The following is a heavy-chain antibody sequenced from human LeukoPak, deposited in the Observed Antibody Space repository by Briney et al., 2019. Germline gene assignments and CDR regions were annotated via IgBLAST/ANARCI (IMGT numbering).Heavy chain of an antibody. CDR1: GFTFTSYS. CDR2: ISGGGGST. Sequence: GGSLRLSCAASGFTFTSYSMNWVRQAPGKGLEWVSTISGGGGSTYYADSVKGRFTISRDNSKNTLYLQVNSLRAEDTAVYYCAKGGKWDVTPFDYWGQGTRVTVSS. D-gene: IGHD1-26*01. V-gene: IGHV3-23*01. J-gene: IGHJ4*02. CDR3: AKGGKWDVTPFDY.